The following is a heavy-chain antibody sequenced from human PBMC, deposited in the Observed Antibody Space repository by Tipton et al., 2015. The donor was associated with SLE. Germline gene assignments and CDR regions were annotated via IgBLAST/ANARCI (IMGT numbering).Heavy chain of an antibody. V-gene: IGHV3-72*01. CDR1: GFTFSDHY. D-gene: IGHD6-13*01. CDR3: ARDRSSSNWLYFDC. CDR2: IRNKANSYTT. J-gene: IGHJ4*02. Sequence: GSLRLSCAASGFTFSDHYMDWVRQAPGKGLEWVGRIRNKANSYTTEYAASVKGRFTISRDDSKNSLYLQMNSLKTEDTAVYYCARDRSSSNWLYFDCWGQGTLVTVSS.